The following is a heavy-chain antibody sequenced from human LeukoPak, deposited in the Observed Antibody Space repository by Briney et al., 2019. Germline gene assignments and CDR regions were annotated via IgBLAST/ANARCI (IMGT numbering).Heavy chain of an antibody. D-gene: IGHD3-16*01. J-gene: IGHJ4*02. Sequence: PGGSLRLSCAASGSTFSNAWMSWVRQAPGKGLEWVGRIKGKTDGGTTDYAAPVKGRFTISRDDSKNTLYLQMNSLKTEDTAVYYCTTDTMITFGGVVYWGQGTLVTVSS. CDR1: GSTFSNAW. CDR3: TTDTMITFGGVVY. CDR2: IKGKTDGGTT. V-gene: IGHV3-15*01.